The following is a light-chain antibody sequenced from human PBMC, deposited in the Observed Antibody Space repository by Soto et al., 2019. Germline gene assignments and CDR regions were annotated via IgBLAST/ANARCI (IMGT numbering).Light chain of an antibody. CDR1: SSDIGSYNL. J-gene: IGLJ3*02. V-gene: IGLV2-23*01. CDR2: EGS. CDR3: CSYASSDTWV. Sequence: QSALTQPASVSGSPGQSITISCIGTSSDIGSYNLVSWYQQVPGKAPRLMIYEGSERPSGISYRFSGSKSGNTASLTISGLQAEDEADYYCCSYASSDTWVFGGGTKVTVL.